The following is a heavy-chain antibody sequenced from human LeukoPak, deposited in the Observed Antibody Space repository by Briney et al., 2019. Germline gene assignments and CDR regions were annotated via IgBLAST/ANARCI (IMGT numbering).Heavy chain of an antibody. CDR3: ARGTRHYVLKNYFDY. CDR2: IYSGGST. Sequence: PGGSLRLSCAASGFTVSSNYMTWVRQAPGKGLEWVSVIYSGGSTYYADSVKGRFTISRDNSKNTLYLQMNSLRAKDTAVYYCARGTRHYVLKNYFDYWGQGTLVTVSS. V-gene: IGHV3-53*01. CDR1: GFTVSSNY. D-gene: IGHD3-10*02. J-gene: IGHJ4*02.